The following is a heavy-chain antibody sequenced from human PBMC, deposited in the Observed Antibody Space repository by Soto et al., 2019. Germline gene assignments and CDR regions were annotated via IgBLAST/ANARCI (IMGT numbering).Heavy chain of an antibody. CDR1: GGSFSGYY. Sequence: SETLSLTCAVHGGSFSGYYWNWIRQPPGKGLEWIGEINHNGGTNYNPSLRSRVTISVDTSKNQFSLKMSSVTAADTAVFYCARRNDILTGYSHGWFDPWGQGTLVTVSS. V-gene: IGHV4-34*01. CDR2: INHNGGT. CDR3: ARRNDILTGYSHGWFDP. D-gene: IGHD3-9*01. J-gene: IGHJ5*02.